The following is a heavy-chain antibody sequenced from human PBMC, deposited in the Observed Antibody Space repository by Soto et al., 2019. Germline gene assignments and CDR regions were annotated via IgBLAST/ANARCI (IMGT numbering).Heavy chain of an antibody. J-gene: IGHJ3*02. CDR1: GGTFSGYA. CDR3: ARGIEAARRDDAFDI. CDR2: IIPIFGTA. V-gene: IGHV1-69*13. D-gene: IGHD6-13*01. Sequence: GASVKVSCKASGGTFSGYAISWVRQAPGQGLEWMGGIIPIFGTANYAQKFQGRVTITADESTSTAYMELSSLRSEDTAVYYCARGIEAARRDDAFDIWGQGTMVTVSS.